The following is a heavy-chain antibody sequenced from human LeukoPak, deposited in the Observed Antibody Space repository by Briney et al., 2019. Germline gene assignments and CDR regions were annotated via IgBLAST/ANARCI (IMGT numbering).Heavy chain of an antibody. Sequence: SETLSLTCTVSGGSISSYYWSWIRQPPGKGLEWIGYIYYSGSTNYNPSLKSRVTISVDTSKNQFSLKLSSVTAADTAVYYCARVDSGSYSAYYYYYMDVWGKGTTVTISS. J-gene: IGHJ6*03. V-gene: IGHV4-59*01. CDR2: IYYSGST. CDR3: ARVDSGSYSAYYYYYMDV. CDR1: GGSISSYY. D-gene: IGHD1-26*01.